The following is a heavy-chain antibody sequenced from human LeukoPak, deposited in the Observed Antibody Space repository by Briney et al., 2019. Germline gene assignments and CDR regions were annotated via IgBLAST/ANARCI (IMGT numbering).Heavy chain of an antibody. J-gene: IGHJ4*02. V-gene: IGHV4-38-2*02. Sequence: SETLSLTCTVSGYSISSGYYWGWIRQPPGKGLEWVGNIYHSGNNYYNPSLKSRVTISVDTSKNQFSLKLSSVTAADTALYYCVSNWRSSGYYYGYWGQGTLATVSS. CDR3: VSNWRSSGYYYGY. D-gene: IGHD3-22*01. CDR2: IYHSGNN. CDR1: GYSISSGYY.